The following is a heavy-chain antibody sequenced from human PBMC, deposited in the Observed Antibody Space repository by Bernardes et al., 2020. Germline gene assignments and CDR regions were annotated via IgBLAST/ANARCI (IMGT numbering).Heavy chain of an antibody. J-gene: IGHJ3*02. V-gene: IGHV3-73*01. CDR3: ARHRWDSVLTRGDDTFDI. Sequence: GGSLRLSCATSGFAFNGCAMHWVRKASGKGLEWVGRIRSKANSCATEYAESMKGRFTISRDDAKNTAFLQMNSLKTEDTAMYYCARHRWDSVLTRGDDTFDIWGQGTMVTVSS. CDR1: GFAFNGCA. D-gene: IGHD3-10*01. CDR2: IRSKANSCAT.